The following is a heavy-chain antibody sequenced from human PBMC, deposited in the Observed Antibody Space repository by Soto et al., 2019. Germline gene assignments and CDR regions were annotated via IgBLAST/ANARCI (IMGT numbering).Heavy chain of an antibody. CDR3: ARDQWYSYGEYYHYYGIDV. D-gene: IGHD5-18*01. J-gene: IGHJ6*02. V-gene: IGHV4-59*01. Sequence: SETLSLTCTVSGGSISSYYWSWIRQPPGKGLEWIGYIYYSGSTNYNPSLKSRVTISVDTSKNQFSLKLSSVTAADTAVYYCARDQWYSYGEYYHYYGIDVWGQGTTVTVSS. CDR2: IYYSGST. CDR1: GGSISSYY.